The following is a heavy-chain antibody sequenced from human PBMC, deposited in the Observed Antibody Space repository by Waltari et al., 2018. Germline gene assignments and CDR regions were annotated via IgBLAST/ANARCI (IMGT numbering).Heavy chain of an antibody. CDR2: ISSSSSYI. Sequence: EVQLVESGGGLVKPGGSLRLSCAASGFTFSSDSMNWVRQAPGKGLEWVSSISSSSSYIYYADSVKGRFTISRDNAKNSLYLQMNSLRAEDTAVYYCARYSSGSRENYYYYMDVWGKGTTVTVSS. CDR3: ARYSSGSRENYYYYMDV. D-gene: IGHD3-22*01. CDR1: GFTFSSDS. J-gene: IGHJ6*03. V-gene: IGHV3-21*01.